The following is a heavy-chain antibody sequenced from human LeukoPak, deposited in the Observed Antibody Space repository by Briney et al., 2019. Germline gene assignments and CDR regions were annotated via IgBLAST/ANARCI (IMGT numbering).Heavy chain of an antibody. Sequence: GGSLRLSCAASGFPFSSYSMNWVRQAPGEGLEWVSYISSSRTTSYADSVKGRFTISRDNAKNSLYLQMNSLRAEDTAVYYCAREGLAHAGNDYWGQGTLVTVSS. J-gene: IGHJ4*02. CDR2: ISSSRTT. V-gene: IGHV3-48*01. D-gene: IGHD3-10*01. CDR1: GFPFSSYS. CDR3: AREGLAHAGNDY.